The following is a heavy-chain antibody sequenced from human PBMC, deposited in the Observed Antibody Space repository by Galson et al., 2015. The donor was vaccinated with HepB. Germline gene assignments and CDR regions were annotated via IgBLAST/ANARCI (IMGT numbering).Heavy chain of an antibody. J-gene: IGHJ3*02. Sequence: SLRLSCAASGFTFSNAWMSWVRQAPEKGLEWVGRIKSKTDGGTTDYAAPVKGRFTISRDDSKNTLYLQMNSLKTEDTAVYYCTTVVGGGEQWLVTGSADAFDIWGQGTMVTVSS. D-gene: IGHD6-19*01. CDR1: GFTFSNAW. V-gene: IGHV3-15*01. CDR3: TTVVGGGEQWLVTGSADAFDI. CDR2: IKSKTDGGTT.